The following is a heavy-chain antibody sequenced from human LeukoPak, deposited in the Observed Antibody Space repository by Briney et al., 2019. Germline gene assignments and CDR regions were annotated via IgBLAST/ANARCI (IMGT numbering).Heavy chain of an antibody. CDR2: ISGDLRYI. D-gene: IGHD3-22*01. Sequence: GGSLRLACAASGSTFSSYSVNWVRQAPGKGLEWVSTISGDLRYITYADSVKGRFTISRDNAKNTLYLQMNSLRAEDTAVYYCAREYYASFGFRFGYWGQRTLVTVSS. CDR1: GSTFSSYS. CDR3: AREYYASFGFRFGY. J-gene: IGHJ4*02. V-gene: IGHV3-21*04.